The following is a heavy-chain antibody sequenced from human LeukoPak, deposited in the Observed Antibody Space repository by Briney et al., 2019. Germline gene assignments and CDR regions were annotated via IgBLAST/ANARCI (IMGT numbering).Heavy chain of an antibody. CDR2: ISGSGGST. CDR3: ARIGYSSSSLDL. J-gene: IGHJ4*02. Sequence: GGSLRLSCAASGFTFSSYAMSWVRQAPGKGLEWVSAISGSGGSTYYADSVKGRFTISRDNSKNTLYLQMNSLRAEDTAIYNCARIGYSSSSLDLWGRGTLVTVSS. D-gene: IGHD6-6*01. CDR1: GFTFSSYA. V-gene: IGHV3-23*01.